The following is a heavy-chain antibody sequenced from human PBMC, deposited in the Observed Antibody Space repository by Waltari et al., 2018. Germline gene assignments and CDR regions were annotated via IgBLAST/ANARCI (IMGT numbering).Heavy chain of an antibody. CDR2: IYTSGST. CDR1: GGSISSYY. D-gene: IGHD3-3*01. V-gene: IGHV4-4*07. Sequence: QVQLQESGPGLVKPSETLSLTCTVSGGSISSYYWSWIRQPAGKGLEWIGRIYTSGSTNHNPSLKSRVTMSGDTSKNQFSLKLSSVTAADTAVYYCARDWNDFWSGYYTIWGQGTLVTVSS. J-gene: IGHJ4*02. CDR3: ARDWNDFWSGYYTI.